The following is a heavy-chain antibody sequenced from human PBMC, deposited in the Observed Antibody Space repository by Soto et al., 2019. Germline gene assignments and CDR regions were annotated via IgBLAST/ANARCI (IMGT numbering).Heavy chain of an antibody. CDR3: ARSGDNYNRLDY. J-gene: IGHJ4*02. Sequence: GGSLRLSCEGSGFTFSDYYISWIRQAPGKGLAWISYSSNSGTFSRYADSVKGRFSISRDNTKNLLYLQMNSLRAEDTAVYYCARSGDNYNRLDYWGQGTPVTVSS. D-gene: IGHD1-1*01. CDR2: SSNSGTFS. CDR1: GFTFSDYY. V-gene: IGHV3-11*06.